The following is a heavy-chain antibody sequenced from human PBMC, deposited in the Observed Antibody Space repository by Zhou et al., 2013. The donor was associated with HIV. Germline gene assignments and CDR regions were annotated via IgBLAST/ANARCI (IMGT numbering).Heavy chain of an antibody. Sequence: QVQLVQSGAEVKKPGASVKVSCKASGYTFTSYGIVWVRQAPGQGLEWMGGIMAIFGKTDYAQRFEGRVTISTDESRSTVYMELSSLRSEDTAVYFCARGLYATYYYYGLYVWGHGTTVTVSS. V-gene: IGHV1-69*05. CDR1: GYTFTSYG. D-gene: IGHD2-8*01. CDR3: ARGLYATYYYYGLYV. J-gene: IGHJ6*02. CDR2: IMAIFGKT.